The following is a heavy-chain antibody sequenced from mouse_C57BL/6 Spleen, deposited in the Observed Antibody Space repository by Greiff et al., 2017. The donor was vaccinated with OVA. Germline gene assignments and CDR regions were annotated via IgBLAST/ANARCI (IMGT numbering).Heavy chain of an antibody. D-gene: IGHD1-1*01. Sequence: VQLQQSGPELVKPGASVKISCKASGYAFSSSWMNWVKQRPGKGLEWIGRLYPGDGDTNYNGKFKGKATLTADKSSSTAYMQLSSLTSEDSAVYFCARKNYYGSSYRYFDVWGTGTTVTVSS. CDR2: LYPGDGDT. V-gene: IGHV1-82*01. J-gene: IGHJ1*03. CDR1: GYAFSSSW. CDR3: ARKNYYGSSYRYFDV.